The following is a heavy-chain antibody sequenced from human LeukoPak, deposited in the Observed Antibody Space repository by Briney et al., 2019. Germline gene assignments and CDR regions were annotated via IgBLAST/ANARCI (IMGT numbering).Heavy chain of an antibody. Sequence: GESLKISCQGSGYIFTSYWMGWVRQMPGKGLEWMGIIYPGDSDTRYSPSFQGQVTISADKSISTAYLQWSSLKASDTAMYYCARGVVTAIADYWGQGTLVTVSS. J-gene: IGHJ4*02. V-gene: IGHV5-51*01. CDR3: ARGVVTAIADY. CDR1: GYIFTSYW. CDR2: IYPGDSDT. D-gene: IGHD2-21*02.